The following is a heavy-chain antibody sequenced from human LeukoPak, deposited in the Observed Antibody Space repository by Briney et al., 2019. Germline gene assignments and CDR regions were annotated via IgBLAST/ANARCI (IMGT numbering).Heavy chain of an antibody. CDR1: GGTFSSYA. D-gene: IGHD3-22*01. Sequence: SVTVSCKASGGTFSSYAISWVRQAPGQGVEWMGGIIPIFVTANYAQKFQGRVSITADASTSTASIELSSLRSEDTALYYCARTTLCYNSSGYYPSPVGPWGQATLVTVSS. CDR3: ARTTLCYNSSGYYPSPVGP. CDR2: IIPIFVTA. V-gene: IGHV1-69*13. J-gene: IGHJ5*02.